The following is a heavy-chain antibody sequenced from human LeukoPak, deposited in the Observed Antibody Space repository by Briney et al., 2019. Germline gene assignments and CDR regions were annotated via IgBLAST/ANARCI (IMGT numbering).Heavy chain of an antibody. D-gene: IGHD2-15*01. J-gene: IGHJ6*02. CDR3: ARVRSGLHMDV. CDR2: ISSRGTTI. CDR1: GFTFSSYE. V-gene: IGHV3-48*03. Sequence: GGSLRLSCAVSGFTFSSYEMNWVRQAPGKGLEWGSSISSRGTTIYYVDSVKGRFTISRDNAKNSLYLQMSSLRAEDTALYYCARVRSGLHMDVWGQGTTVTVSS.